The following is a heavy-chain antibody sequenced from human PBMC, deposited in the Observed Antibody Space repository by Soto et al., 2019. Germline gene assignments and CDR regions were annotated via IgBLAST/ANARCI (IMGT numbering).Heavy chain of an antibody. Sequence: PGGSVRLSCAASGFTFSNAWMSWVRQAPGKGLEWVGRIKSKTDGGTTDYAAPVKGRFTISRDDSKNTLYLQMNSLKTEDTAVYYRTTDPYSGSWYGIRDDFDYWGQGALLKVSS. V-gene: IGHV3-15*01. CDR3: TTDPYSGSWYGIRDDFDY. J-gene: IGHJ4*02. CDR1: GFTFSNAW. CDR2: IKSKTDGGTT. D-gene: IGHD6-13*01.